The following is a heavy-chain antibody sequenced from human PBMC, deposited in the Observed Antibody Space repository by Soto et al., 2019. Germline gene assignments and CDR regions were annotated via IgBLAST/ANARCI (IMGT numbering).Heavy chain of an antibody. V-gene: IGHV1-2*02. CDR1: GYTFTDYY. CDR3: ARSGTGPTYLDY. D-gene: IGHD1-7*01. Sequence: GASVKVSCKASGYTFTDYYIHWVRQAPGQGLEWMGWINPDSGGTNFAQSFQGRVTMTRDTSISTAYMELTSLRSDDAAVYYCARSGTGPTYLDYWGQGTLVTVSS. CDR2: INPDSGGT. J-gene: IGHJ4*02.